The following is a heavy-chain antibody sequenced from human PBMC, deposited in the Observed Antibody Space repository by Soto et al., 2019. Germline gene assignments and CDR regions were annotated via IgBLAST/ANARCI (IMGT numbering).Heavy chain of an antibody. CDR3: AKVSRKGSAIDFDY. V-gene: IGHV1-8*01. J-gene: IGHJ4*02. CDR1: GYTFSNYD. CDR2: VNPNNGDT. Sequence: QVQLVQSGAELKKPGASVKVSCKASGYTFSNYDMNWVRQATGQGPEWIGWVNPNNGDTGYAQKFRGRVPLPTDTSTTTAYMELTSLRSEDTAIYYCAKVSRKGSAIDFDYWGQGTLITVSS. D-gene: IGHD3-10*01.